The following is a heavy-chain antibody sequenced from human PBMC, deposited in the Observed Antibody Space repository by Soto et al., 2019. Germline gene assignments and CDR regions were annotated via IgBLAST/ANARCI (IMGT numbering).Heavy chain of an antibody. Sequence: SETLSLTCTVSGGSISSGDYYWSWIRQPPGKGLEWIGYIYYSGSTYYNPSLKSRVTISVDTSKNQFSLKLSSVTAAATAVYYCARVSTEMATDYFDYWGQGTLVTVSS. CDR3: ARVSTEMATDYFDY. V-gene: IGHV4-30-4*01. D-gene: IGHD5-12*01. J-gene: IGHJ4*02. CDR2: IYYSGST. CDR1: GGSISSGDYY.